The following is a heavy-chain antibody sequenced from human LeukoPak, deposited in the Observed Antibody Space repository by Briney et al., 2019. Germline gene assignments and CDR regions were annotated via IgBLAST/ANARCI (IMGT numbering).Heavy chain of an antibody. CDR1: GYTFTSYY. CDR3: ARDGGSSGAYY. Sequence: ASVKVSCKASGYTFTSYYMHGVRQTPGQGLEWMGIINPSGGSTSYAQKFQGRVTMTRDTSTSTVYMELSSLRSEDTAVYYCARDGGSSGAYYWGQGTLVTVSS. V-gene: IGHV1-46*01. CDR2: INPSGGST. J-gene: IGHJ4*02. D-gene: IGHD2-15*01.